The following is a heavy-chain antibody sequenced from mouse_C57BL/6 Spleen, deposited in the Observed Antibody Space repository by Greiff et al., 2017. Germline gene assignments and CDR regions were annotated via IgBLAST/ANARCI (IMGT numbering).Heavy chain of an antibody. V-gene: IGHV5-17*01. CDR2: ISSGSSTN. CDR3: AGEGPIATVVDYAMDY. J-gene: IGHJ4*01. CDR1: GFTFSDYG. Sequence: EVHLVESGGGLVKPGGSLKFSCAASGFTFSDYGMHWVRQAPEKGLEWVAYISSGSSTNYYADTVKGRFTVARDNAKNTLFLQMTSLRSEDTAMYYCAGEGPIATVVDYAMDYWGQGTSVTVSS. D-gene: IGHD1-1*01.